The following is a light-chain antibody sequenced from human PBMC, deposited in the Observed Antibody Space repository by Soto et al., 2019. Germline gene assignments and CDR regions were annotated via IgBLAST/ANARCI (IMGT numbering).Light chain of an antibody. CDR2: AVS. Sequence: QSALTQPASVSGSPGPSITISCSGTSSDIGSYNHVDWYQQFPGKSPMLMIYAVSDRPPGVSDRFSGSTSGITASLTISGLQPEDEADYYCISYTDRQSYLFGTGTKLTVL. CDR3: ISYTDRQSYL. CDR1: SSDIGSYNH. J-gene: IGLJ1*01. V-gene: IGLV2-14*03.